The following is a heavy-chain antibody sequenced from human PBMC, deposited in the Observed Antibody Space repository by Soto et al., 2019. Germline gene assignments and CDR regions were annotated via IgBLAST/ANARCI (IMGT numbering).Heavy chain of an antibody. J-gene: IGHJ4*02. Sequence: ASVKVSCKSSGYTLTTNHMHWVRQAPGQGLEWMGIVNPSLGRTNYAQKFQGRVAMTWDTSTSTFYMELSSLTSDDTAVYYCARAPYSSTSFFFDFWGQGTLVTVS. CDR1: GYTLTTNH. V-gene: IGHV1-46*01. D-gene: IGHD6-6*01. CDR3: ARAPYSSTSFFFDF. CDR2: VNPSLGRT.